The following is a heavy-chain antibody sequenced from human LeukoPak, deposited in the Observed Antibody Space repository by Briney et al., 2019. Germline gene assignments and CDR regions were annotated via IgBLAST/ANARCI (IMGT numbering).Heavy chain of an antibody. V-gene: IGHV4-59*08. CDR1: GGSISSYY. J-gene: IGHJ4*02. D-gene: IGHD3-22*01. CDR3: ARRGYYDSSGFDY. Sequence: SETLSLTCTVSGGSISSYYWSWIRQPPGKGLEWIGYIYYSGSTNYNPSLKSRVTISVDTSKNQFPLKLSSVTAADTAVYYCARRGYYDSSGFDYWGQGTLVTVSS. CDR2: IYYSGST.